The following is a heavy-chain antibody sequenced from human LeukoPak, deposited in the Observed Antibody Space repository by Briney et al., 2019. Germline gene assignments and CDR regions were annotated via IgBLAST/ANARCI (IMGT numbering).Heavy chain of an antibody. V-gene: IGHV3-23*01. CDR2: IGSDGDRV. J-gene: IGHJ4*02. CDR1: GFALGSFA. Sequence: GGSLRLSCTASGFALGSFAMAWVRQAPGKGLEGVAAIGSDGDRVHEDPVKGRFTISRDNSKCTLYLQMDNLRVEDTAVYFCAKSAGTATIYFDSWGQGALVTVSS. CDR3: AKSAGTATIYFDS. D-gene: IGHD1-1*01.